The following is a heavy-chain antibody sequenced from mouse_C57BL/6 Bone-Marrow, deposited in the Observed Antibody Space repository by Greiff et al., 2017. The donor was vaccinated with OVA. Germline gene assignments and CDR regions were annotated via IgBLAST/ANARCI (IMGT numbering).Heavy chain of an antibody. CDR1: GYTFTSYW. CDR3: ARNYDSSCYCAMDY. CDR2: IYPGSGST. J-gene: IGHJ4*01. V-gene: IGHV1-55*01. D-gene: IGHD1-1*01. Sequence: QVQLQQPGAELVKPGASVKMSCKASGYTFTSYWITWVKQRPGQGLEWIGDIYPGSGSTNYNEKFKSKATLTVDTSSSTAYMQLSSLTSEDSAVYYCARNYDSSCYCAMDYWGQGTSVTVSS.